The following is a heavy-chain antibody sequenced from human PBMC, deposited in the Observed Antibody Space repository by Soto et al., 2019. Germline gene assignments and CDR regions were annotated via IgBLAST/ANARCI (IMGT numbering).Heavy chain of an antibody. D-gene: IGHD6-19*01. CDR3: ARDDSSGWYFDWFDP. CDR2: ISAYNGNT. Sequence: QVQLVQSGAEVKKPGASVKVSCKASGYTFTSYGISWVRQAPGQGLEWMGWISAYNGNTNYAQKLKGRVTMTTDTSTSTAYMELRSLRSDDTAVYYCARDDSSGWYFDWFDPWGQGTLVTVSS. J-gene: IGHJ5*02. CDR1: GYTFTSYG. V-gene: IGHV1-18*01.